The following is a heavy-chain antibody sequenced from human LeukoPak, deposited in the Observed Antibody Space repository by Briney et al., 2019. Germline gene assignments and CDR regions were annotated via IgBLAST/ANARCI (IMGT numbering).Heavy chain of an antibody. CDR1: GGSVSSGSFY. CDR2: INHSGST. CDR3: ARGPRGIAARRFDY. V-gene: IGHV4-39*07. J-gene: IGHJ4*02. D-gene: IGHD6-6*01. Sequence: EPSETLSLTCTVSGGSVSSGSFYWSWIRQPPGKGLEWIGEINHSGSTNYNPSLKSRVTISVDTSKNQFSLKLSSVTAADTAVYYCARGPRGIAARRFDYWGQGTLVTVSS.